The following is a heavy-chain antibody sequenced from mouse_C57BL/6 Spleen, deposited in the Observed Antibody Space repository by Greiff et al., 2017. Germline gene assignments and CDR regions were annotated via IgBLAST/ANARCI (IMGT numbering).Heavy chain of an antibody. CDR1: GFTFSDYG. D-gene: IGHD2-5*01. V-gene: IGHV5-17*01. CDR2: ISSGSSTI. Sequence: EVKLVESGGGLVKPGGSLKLSCAASGFTFSDYGMHWVRQAPEKGLEWVAYISSGSSTIYYADTVKGRFTISRDNAKNTLFLQMTSLRSEDTAMYYCAKGPYSNFAYWGQGTLVTVSA. J-gene: IGHJ3*01. CDR3: AKGPYSNFAY.